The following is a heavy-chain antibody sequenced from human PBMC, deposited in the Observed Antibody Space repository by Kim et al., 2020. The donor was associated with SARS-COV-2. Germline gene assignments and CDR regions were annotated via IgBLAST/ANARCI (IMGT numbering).Heavy chain of an antibody. D-gene: IGHD1-26*01. V-gene: IGHV3-74*01. Sequence: SNADSVKGRFTISRNNAKNPLYLQKNRLRGEDTAVYYCARETGKVGAVDYWGQGTLVTVSS. J-gene: IGHJ4*02. CDR3: ARETGKVGAVDY.